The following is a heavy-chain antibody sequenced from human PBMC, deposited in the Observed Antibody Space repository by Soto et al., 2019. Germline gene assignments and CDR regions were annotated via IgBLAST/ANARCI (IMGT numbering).Heavy chain of an antibody. CDR2: IYYSGTA. J-gene: IGHJ6*02. Sequence: GGSINTYYWSWIRQSAGKGLEWIGYIYYSGTATYNPSLRSRVTISVDTSKNQFSLRLSSVTASDTAVYYCARGDGIQLGSLAGRYYYHKMDVWGQGTTVTVSS. V-gene: IGHV4-59*01. CDR1: GGSINTYY. D-gene: IGHD1-1*01. CDR3: ARGDGIQLGSLAGRYYYHKMDV.